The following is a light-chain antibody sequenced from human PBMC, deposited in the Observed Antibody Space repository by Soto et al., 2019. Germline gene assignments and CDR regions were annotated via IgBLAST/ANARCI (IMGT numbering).Light chain of an antibody. V-gene: IGKV3-15*01. CDR1: QRVGIN. CDR2: SAP. Sequence: EIVMTQSTATLSVSPGEGVTLSCRASQRVGINLAWYQQKPGQAPRLLIYSAPTRASGIPDRFSGSGSGTEFTLTISSLQPDDFATYYCQHYNSYGTFGQGTKVDI. J-gene: IGKJ1*01. CDR3: QHYNSYGT.